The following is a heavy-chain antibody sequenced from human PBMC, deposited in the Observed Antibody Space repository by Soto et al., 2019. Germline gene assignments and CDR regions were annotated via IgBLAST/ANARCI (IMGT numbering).Heavy chain of an antibody. Sequence: QVQLVQSGAEVKKPGSSVKVSCKASGGTFSSYTISWVRQAPGQGLEWMGRIIPILGIANYAQKFQGRVTITADKSTSTAYMELSSRRSEDTAVYYCASTCSSTSCYGYYYYYGMDVWGQGTTVTVSS. V-gene: IGHV1-69*02. CDR3: ASTCSSTSCYGYYYYYGMDV. CDR1: GGTFSSYT. CDR2: IIPILGIA. D-gene: IGHD2-2*01. J-gene: IGHJ6*02.